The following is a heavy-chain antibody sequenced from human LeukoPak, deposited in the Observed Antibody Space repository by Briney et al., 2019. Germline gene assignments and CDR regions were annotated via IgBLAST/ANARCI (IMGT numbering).Heavy chain of an antibody. J-gene: IGHJ4*02. Sequence: SETLSLTCTVSGGSIRSSYYYWGWIRQPPGKGLEWIGSIYDSGSTYYNPSLKSRVTISVDTSKNQFSLKLNSVTAADTAVYYCARDRTLYYYDSSGYHDYWGQGTLVTVSS. V-gene: IGHV4-39*02. CDR1: GGSIRSSYYY. CDR3: ARDRTLYYYDSSGYHDY. CDR2: IYDSGST. D-gene: IGHD3-22*01.